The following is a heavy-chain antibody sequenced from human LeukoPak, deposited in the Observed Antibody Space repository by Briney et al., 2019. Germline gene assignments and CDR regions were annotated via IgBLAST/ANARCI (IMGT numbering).Heavy chain of an antibody. CDR1: GFTFDDYG. D-gene: IGHD6-13*01. J-gene: IGHJ4*02. Sequence: GGSLRLSCVASGFTFDDYGMSWVRQAPGKGLEWVSGLNWNGGSTAYADSVKGRFTISRDNAKNSLFLQMNSLGAEDTALYYCARGSGWYSYYFDYWGQGTLVTVSS. CDR2: LNWNGGST. CDR3: ARGSGWYSYYFDY. V-gene: IGHV3-20*04.